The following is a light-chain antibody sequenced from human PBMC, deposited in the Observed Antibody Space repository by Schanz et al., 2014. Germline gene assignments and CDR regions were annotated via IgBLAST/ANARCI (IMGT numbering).Light chain of an antibody. CDR1: SSDVGGYKY. CDR3: SSYAGSNNLV. J-gene: IGLJ2*01. V-gene: IGLV2-8*01. Sequence: QSALTQPASVSGSPGQSINITCTGTSSDVGGYKYVSWFQQHPGKAPKLMIYEVSKRPSGVPDRFSGSKSGNTAFLTVSGLQAEDEAVYYCSSYAGSNNLVFGGGTKLTVL. CDR2: EVS.